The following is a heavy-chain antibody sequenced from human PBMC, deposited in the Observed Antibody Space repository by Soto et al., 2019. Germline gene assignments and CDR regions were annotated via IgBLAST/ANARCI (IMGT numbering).Heavy chain of an antibody. CDR2: ISWNSGSI. V-gene: IGHV3-9*01. D-gene: IGHD2-15*01. J-gene: IGHJ3*02. CDR1: GFTFDDYA. Sequence: SLRLSCAASGFTFDDYAMHWVRQAPGKGLEWVSGISWNSGSIGYADSVKGRFTISRDNAKNSLYLQMNSLRAEDTALYYCAKDKGDLGCSGGSCYSDAFDIWGQGTMVTVSS. CDR3: AKDKGDLGCSGGSCYSDAFDI.